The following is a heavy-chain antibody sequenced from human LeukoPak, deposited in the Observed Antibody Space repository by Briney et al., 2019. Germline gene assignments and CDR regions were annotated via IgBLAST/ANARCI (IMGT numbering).Heavy chain of an antibody. Sequence: PSETLSLTCTVSGGSISSYYWSRIRQPPGKGLEWIGYIYYSGSTNYNPSLKSRVTISVDTSKNQFSLKLSSVTAADTAVYYCARDSRYDRAFDIWGQGTMVTVSS. CDR1: GGSISSYY. J-gene: IGHJ3*02. CDR2: IYYSGST. D-gene: IGHD1-14*01. CDR3: ARDSRYDRAFDI. V-gene: IGHV4-59*01.